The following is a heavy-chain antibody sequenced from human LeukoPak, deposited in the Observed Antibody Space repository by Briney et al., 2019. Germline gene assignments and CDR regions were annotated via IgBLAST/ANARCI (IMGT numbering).Heavy chain of an antibody. Sequence: PSETLSLTCTVSGGSISSYYWSWIRQPAGKGLEWIGRIYTSGSTNYNPSLKSRVTMSVDTSKNQFSLKLSSVTAADTAVYYCARAPGELWFGESGYYYYYMDVWAKGPRSPSP. J-gene: IGHJ6*03. D-gene: IGHD3-10*01. V-gene: IGHV4-4*07. CDR3: ARAPGELWFGESGYYYYYMDV. CDR2: IYTSGST. CDR1: GGSISSYY.